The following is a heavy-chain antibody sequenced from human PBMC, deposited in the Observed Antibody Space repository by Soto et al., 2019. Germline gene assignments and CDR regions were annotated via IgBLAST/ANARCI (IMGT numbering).Heavy chain of an antibody. CDR3: ARDWYEDY. D-gene: IGHD6-13*01. J-gene: IGHJ4*02. Sequence: EVQLLESGGGLIQPGGSLRLSCAASGFTFSSYAMTWVRQAPGKGLEWASVISSGGNTYYADSVKGRFTISRDNSKNMAYLQMDSLRADDTAVYYCARDWYEDYWGQGTLVTVSS. V-gene: IGHV3-23*01. CDR1: GFTFSSYA. CDR2: ISSGGNT.